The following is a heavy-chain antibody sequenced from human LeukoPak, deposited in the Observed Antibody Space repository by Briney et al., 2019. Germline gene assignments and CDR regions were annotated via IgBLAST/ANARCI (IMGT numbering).Heavy chain of an antibody. Sequence: SVKVSCKASGGTFSSYTISWVRQAPGQGLEWMGRIVPMFGIPDYAQKFQGRVTLTADKSTSTAYMELSSLRSEDTATYYCAIMGGSTTRAVDYWAQGTLVTVSS. CDR2: IVPMFGIP. V-gene: IGHV1-69*02. D-gene: IGHD2-8*01. CDR3: AIMGGSTTRAVDY. CDR1: GGTFSSYT. J-gene: IGHJ4*02.